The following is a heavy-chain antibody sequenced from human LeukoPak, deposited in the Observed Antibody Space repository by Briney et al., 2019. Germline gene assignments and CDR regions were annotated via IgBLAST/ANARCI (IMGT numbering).Heavy chain of an antibody. CDR1: GYTFGRYG. Sequence: ASVKVSCKASGYTFGRYGISWVRQAPGQGLEWVEWISAYNGHTKYAQDFQGRVIMTTDTSTTTAYMELRSLRSDDTAVYYCARDTSIVVVSHDAFDIWGQGTMVTVSS. J-gene: IGHJ3*02. D-gene: IGHD2-2*01. CDR2: ISAYNGHT. V-gene: IGHV1-18*01. CDR3: ARDTSIVVVSHDAFDI.